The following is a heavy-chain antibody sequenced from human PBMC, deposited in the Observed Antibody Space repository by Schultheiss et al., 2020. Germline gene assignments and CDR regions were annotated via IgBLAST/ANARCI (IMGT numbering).Heavy chain of an antibody. J-gene: IGHJ5*02. V-gene: IGHV3-74*01. CDR1: GFTFSSYW. CDR2: INSDGSST. CDR3: ARDYSGSATGWFDP. D-gene: IGHD1-26*01. Sequence: GGSLRLSCAASGFTFSSYWMHWVRQAPGKGLVWVSRINSDGSSTSYADSVKGRFTISRDNSKNTLYLQMNSLRAEDTAVYYCARDYSGSATGWFDPWGQGTLVTVSS.